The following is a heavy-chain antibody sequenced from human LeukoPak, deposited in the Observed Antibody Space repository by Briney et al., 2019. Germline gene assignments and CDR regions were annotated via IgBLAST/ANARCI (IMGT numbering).Heavy chain of an antibody. J-gene: IGHJ4*02. V-gene: IGHV3-30*02. CDR1: GFIFSSYG. CDR3: AKDGGFLEWFQVPDY. CDR2: IWSDGTNK. D-gene: IGHD3-3*01. Sequence: GGSLRLSCAASGFIFSSYGMHWVRQAPGKGLEWVAVIWSDGTNKYYADSVKGGFTISRDNSKNTLYLQMNSLRAEDTAVYYCAKDGGFLEWFQVPDYWGQGTLVTVSS.